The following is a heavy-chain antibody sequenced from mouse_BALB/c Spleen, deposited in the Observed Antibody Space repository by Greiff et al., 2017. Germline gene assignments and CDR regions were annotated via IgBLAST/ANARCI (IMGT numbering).Heavy chain of an antibody. V-gene: IGHV2-9*02. Sequence: VKVEESGPGLVAPSQSLSITCTVSGFSLTSYGVHWVRQPPGKGLEWLGVIWAGGSTNYNSALMSRLSISKDNSKSQVFLKMNSLQTDDTAMYYCARAYGYGYYYAMDYWGQGTSVTVSS. CDR2: IWAGGST. D-gene: IGHD2-2*01. CDR1: GFSLTSYG. CDR3: ARAYGYGYYYAMDY. J-gene: IGHJ4*01.